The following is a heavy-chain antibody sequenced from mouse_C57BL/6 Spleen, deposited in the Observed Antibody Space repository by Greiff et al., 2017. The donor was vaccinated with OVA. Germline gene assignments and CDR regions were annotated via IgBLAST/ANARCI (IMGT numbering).Heavy chain of an antibody. CDR2: IYPGDGDT. D-gene: IGHD1-1*01. Sequence: QVQLQQSGAELVKPGASVKISCKASGYAFSSYWMNWVKQRPGKGLEWIGQIYPGDGDTNYNGKFKGKATLTADKSSSTAYMQLSSLTSEDSAVYFCARGGTTEAMDYWGQGTSVTVSS. CDR1: GYAFSSYW. J-gene: IGHJ4*01. CDR3: ARGGTTEAMDY. V-gene: IGHV1-80*01.